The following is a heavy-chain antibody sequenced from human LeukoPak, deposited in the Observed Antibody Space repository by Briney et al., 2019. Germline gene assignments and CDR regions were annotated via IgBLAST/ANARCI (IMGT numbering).Heavy chain of an antibody. CDR2: ISGSGGST. J-gene: IGHJ3*02. CDR1: GFTFSSYA. D-gene: IGHD2-2*01. CDR3: ASKGIVVVPAARDAFDI. Sequence: GGSLRLSCAASGFTFSSYAMSWVRQAPGKGLEWVSAISGSGGSTYYADSVKGRFTISRDNSKNTLYLQMNSLRVEDTAVYYCASKGIVVVPAARDAFDIWGQGTMVTVSS. V-gene: IGHV3-23*01.